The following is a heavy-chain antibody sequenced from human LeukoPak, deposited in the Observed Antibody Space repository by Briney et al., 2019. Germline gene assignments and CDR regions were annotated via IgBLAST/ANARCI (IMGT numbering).Heavy chain of an antibody. D-gene: IGHD1-26*01. J-gene: IGHJ1*01. Sequence: SETLSLTCTVSGGSLSPYYWTWLRQPPGKGLEWSGYIYHTGTTRYNPSLHSRVTISVETSKNQFSLRLNSVTAADTAIYYCARLDSGDHGNIPHWGQGTLVIVSS. CDR1: GGSLSPYY. CDR2: IYHTGTT. CDR3: ARLDSGDHGNIPH. V-gene: IGHV4-59*08.